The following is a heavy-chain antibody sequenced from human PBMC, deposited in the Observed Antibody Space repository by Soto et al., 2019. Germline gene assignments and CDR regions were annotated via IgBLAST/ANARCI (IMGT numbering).Heavy chain of an antibody. CDR2: IGGNGGSI. CDR3: VRATLNWNYVYGVY. CDR1: GFTFSSYA. Sequence: EVQLLESGGGLVQPGGSLRLSCAVSGFTFSSYAMTCVRQAPGKGLEWVSGIGGNGGSINYADSVKGRFTISRDNSKNTLYLQMNSLRAEDTAVYYCVRATLNWNYVYGVYWGQGTLVTVSS. J-gene: IGHJ1*01. V-gene: IGHV3-23*01. D-gene: IGHD1-7*01.